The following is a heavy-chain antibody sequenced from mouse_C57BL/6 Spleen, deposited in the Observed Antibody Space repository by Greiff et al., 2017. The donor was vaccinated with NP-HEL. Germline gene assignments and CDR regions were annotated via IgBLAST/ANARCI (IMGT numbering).Heavy chain of an antibody. Sequence: VKLVESGPGLVAPSQSLSITCTVSGFSLTSYGVDWVRQSPGKGLEWLGVIWGVGSTNYNSALKSRLSISKDNSKSQVFLKMNSLQTDDTAMYYCASRWDVAWFAYWGQGTLVTVSA. D-gene: IGHD4-1*01. CDR3: ASRWDVAWFAY. V-gene: IGHV2-6*01. CDR2: IWGVGST. CDR1: GFSLTSYG. J-gene: IGHJ3*01.